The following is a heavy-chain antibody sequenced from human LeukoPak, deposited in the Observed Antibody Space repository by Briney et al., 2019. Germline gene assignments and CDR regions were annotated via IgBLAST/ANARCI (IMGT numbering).Heavy chain of an antibody. Sequence: ASVKVSCKASGYTFTGYYMHWVRQAPGQGLEWMGWINPNSGGTNYAQEFQGRVTMTRDTSISTAYMELSRLRSDDTAVYYCARDPWGSGYYRPLFDYWGQGTLVTVSS. V-gene: IGHV1-2*02. CDR1: GYTFTGYY. CDR3: ARDPWGSGYYRPLFDY. D-gene: IGHD3-22*01. J-gene: IGHJ4*02. CDR2: INPNSGGT.